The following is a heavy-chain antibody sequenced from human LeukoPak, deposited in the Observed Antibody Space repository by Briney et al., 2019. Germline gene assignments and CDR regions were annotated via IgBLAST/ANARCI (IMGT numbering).Heavy chain of an antibody. V-gene: IGHV3-30*02. CDR1: GFSLSSYC. Sequence: GRSLRLSCAASGFSLSSYCMYWVRQAPGKGLEWVAFIRYEGSHKYYADNVKGRFNISRDNSKNTLYLQMNSLRAEDTAVYYCAKDYGWEASDYYYYMDVWGKGTPVTISS. J-gene: IGHJ6*03. CDR2: IRYEGSHK. D-gene: IGHD1-26*01. CDR3: AKDYGWEASDYYYYMDV.